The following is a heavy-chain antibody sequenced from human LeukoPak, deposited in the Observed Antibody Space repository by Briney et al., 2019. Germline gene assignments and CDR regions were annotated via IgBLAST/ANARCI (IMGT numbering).Heavy chain of an antibody. D-gene: IGHD1-26*01. V-gene: IGHV3-7*01. Sequence: GGSLRLSCAASGFTFSTYWMSWVRKAPGKGLAWVAKIKQDGSEKNYVDSVKGRFTISRDNAKNSLYLQMNSLRAEDTSVYYCATTLGPGSTFDYWGQGTLVTVSS. CDR3: ATTLGPGSTFDY. J-gene: IGHJ4*02. CDR2: IKQDGSEK. CDR1: GFTFSTYW.